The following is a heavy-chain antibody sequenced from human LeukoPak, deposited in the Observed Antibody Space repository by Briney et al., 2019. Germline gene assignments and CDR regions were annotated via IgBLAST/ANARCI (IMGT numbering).Heavy chain of an antibody. CDR2: ISSSSYI. CDR1: GFTFSSYS. Sequence: GESLRLSCAASGFTFSSYSMNWVRQAPGKGLEWVSSISSSSYIYYADSVKGRFTISRDNAKNSLYLQMNSLRAEDTAVYYCARGTPGYCSGGSCSPLGYYYYYYGMDVWGQGTTVTVSS. CDR3: ARGTPGYCSGGSCSPLGYYYYYYGMDV. D-gene: IGHD2-15*01. V-gene: IGHV3-21*01. J-gene: IGHJ6*02.